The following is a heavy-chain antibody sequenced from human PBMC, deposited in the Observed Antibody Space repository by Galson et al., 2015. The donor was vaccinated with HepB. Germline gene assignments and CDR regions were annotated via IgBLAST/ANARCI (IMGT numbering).Heavy chain of an antibody. Sequence: SVKVSCKASGGTFSSYAISWVRQAPGQGLEWMGWMNPNSGNTGYAQKFQGRVTMTRNTSISTAYMELSSLRSEDTAVYYCARFLMGRYCSSTSCYYYYYYYYMDVWGKGTTVTVSS. V-gene: IGHV1-8*02. CDR1: GGTFSSYA. CDR3: ARFLMGRYCSSTSCYYYYYYYYMDV. CDR2: MNPNSGNT. D-gene: IGHD2-2*01. J-gene: IGHJ6*03.